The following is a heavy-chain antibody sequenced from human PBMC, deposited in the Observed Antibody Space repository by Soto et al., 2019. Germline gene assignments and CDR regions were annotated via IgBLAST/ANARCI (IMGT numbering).Heavy chain of an antibody. CDR1: GGSISSGGYS. CDR2: IYHSGST. Sequence: SETLSLTCAVSGGSISSGGYSWSWIRQPPGKGLEWIGYIYHSGSTYYNPSLKSRVTISVDRSKNQFSLKLSFVTAADTAVYYCAREQLAKRSFDYWGQGTLVTVSS. J-gene: IGHJ4*02. CDR3: AREQLAKRSFDY. D-gene: IGHD6-6*01. V-gene: IGHV4-30-2*01.